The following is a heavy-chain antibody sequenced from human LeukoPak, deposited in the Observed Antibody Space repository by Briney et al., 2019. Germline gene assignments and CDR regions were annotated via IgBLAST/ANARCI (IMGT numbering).Heavy chain of an antibody. D-gene: IGHD3-10*01. Sequence: GGSLRLSCAASGFTFSTYGMSWVRQAPGKGLEWVSAISGSGGSTYYADSVKGRFTISRDNSKNTLYLQMNSLRAEDTAVYYCAKALKTRGVNEYYFDYWGQGTLVTVSS. J-gene: IGHJ4*02. CDR3: AKALKTRGVNEYYFDY. V-gene: IGHV3-23*01. CDR2: ISGSGGST. CDR1: GFTFSTYG.